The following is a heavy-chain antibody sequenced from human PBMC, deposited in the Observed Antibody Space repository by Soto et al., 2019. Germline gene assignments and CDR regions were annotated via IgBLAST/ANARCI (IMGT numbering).Heavy chain of an antibody. CDR3: ASWGGGSVGY. V-gene: IGHV3-21*01. CDR2: ISSSSSYI. CDR1: GFTFSSYS. Sequence: EVQLVESGGGLVKPGGSLRLSCAASGFTFSSYSMNWVRQAPGKGLEWVSSISSSSSYIYYADSVKGRFTISRDNAKNSIYLQKNSQRAGDRGVFFCASWGGGSVGYWGQGTLVTVSS. J-gene: IGHJ4*02. D-gene: IGHD3-16*01.